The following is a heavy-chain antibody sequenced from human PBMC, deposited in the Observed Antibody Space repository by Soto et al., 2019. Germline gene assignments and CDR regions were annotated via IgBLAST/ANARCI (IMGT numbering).Heavy chain of an antibody. V-gene: IGHV4-59*01. J-gene: IGHJ4*02. Sequence: SDTLSLTCTVSGGSISSYYWSWIRQPPGKGLEWIGYIYYSGSTNYNPSLKSRVTISVDTSKNQFSLKLSSVTAADTAVYYCAREAVAGLYYFDYWGQGTLVTV. CDR2: IYYSGST. CDR1: GGSISSYY. CDR3: AREAVAGLYYFDY. D-gene: IGHD6-19*01.